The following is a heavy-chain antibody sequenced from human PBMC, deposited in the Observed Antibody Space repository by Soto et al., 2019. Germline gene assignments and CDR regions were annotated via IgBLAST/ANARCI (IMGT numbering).Heavy chain of an antibody. CDR2: IYYSGST. V-gene: IGHV4-30-4*01. CDR1: GGSISSGDCY. J-gene: IGHJ6*02. CDR3: ARHHDYYYGMDV. Sequence: SETLSLTCTVSGGSISSGDCYWSWIRQPPGKGLEWIGYIYYSGSTYYNPSLKSRVTISVDTSKNQFSLKLSSVTAADTAVYYCARHHDYYYGMDVWGQGTTVTVSS.